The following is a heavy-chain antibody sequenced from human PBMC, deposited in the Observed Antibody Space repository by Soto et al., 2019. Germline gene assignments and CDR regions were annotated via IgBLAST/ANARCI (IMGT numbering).Heavy chain of an antibody. D-gene: IGHD2-21*01. CDR2: IITVLGTT. CDR3: AIRRYCGYDCYHKHYYGMDV. J-gene: IGHJ6*02. CDR1: GDTFSSYA. Sequence: QVQLVQSGAELKKTGSSVTVSCRASGDTFSSYAVNWVRQAPGRGLEWMGRIITVLGTTDYAQNFKGRVTITAEKSTKTVYMELSSLRSDDTAVYYCAIRRYCGYDCYHKHYYGMDVWGQGTTVTVAS. V-gene: IGHV1-69*08.